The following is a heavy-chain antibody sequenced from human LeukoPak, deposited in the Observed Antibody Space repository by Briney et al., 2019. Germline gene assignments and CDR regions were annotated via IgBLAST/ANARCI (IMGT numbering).Heavy chain of an antibody. V-gene: IGHV4-59*08. CDR3: ARHEKSSGWYYDY. CDR2: IYYSGST. J-gene: IGHJ4*02. CDR1: GGSISNYY. Sequence: PSETLSLTCTVSGGSISNYYWNWIRQPPGKGLEWIGYIYYSGSTNYNPSLKSRVTISVDTSRNQFSLKLSSVTAADTAVYYCARHEKSSGWYYDYWGQGTLVTVSS. D-gene: IGHD6-19*01.